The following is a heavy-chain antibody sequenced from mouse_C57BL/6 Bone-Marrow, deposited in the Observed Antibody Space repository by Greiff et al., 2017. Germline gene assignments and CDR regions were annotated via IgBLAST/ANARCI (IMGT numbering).Heavy chain of an antibody. J-gene: IGHJ2*01. CDR3: TTIYYYGSSPLDY. D-gene: IGHD1-1*01. Sequence: EVQLQQSGAELVRPGASVKLSCTASGFNIKDDYMHWVKQRPEQGLEWIGWIEPENGDTEYASKFQGKATITADTSSNTAYLQLSSLTSEDTAVYYCTTIYYYGSSPLDYWGQGTTLTVSS. V-gene: IGHV14-4*01. CDR1: GFNIKDDY. CDR2: IEPENGDT.